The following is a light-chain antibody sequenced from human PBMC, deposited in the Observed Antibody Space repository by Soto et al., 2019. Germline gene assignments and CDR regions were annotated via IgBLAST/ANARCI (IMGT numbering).Light chain of an antibody. CDR3: QQYDDWPPFT. CDR2: GAS. Sequence: EVVMTQTPATLSVSPGEGATLSCRASQSVHGNLAWYQQKPGQAPRLLIFGASTRATDIPARFSGSGSGTEFTLTISSLQSEDFAVYYCQQYDDWPPFTFGQGTKLEIK. J-gene: IGKJ2*01. V-gene: IGKV3-15*01. CDR1: QSVHGN.